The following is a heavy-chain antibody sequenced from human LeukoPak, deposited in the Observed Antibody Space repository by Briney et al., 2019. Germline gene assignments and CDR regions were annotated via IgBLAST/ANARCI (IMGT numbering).Heavy chain of an antibody. CDR2: ISSSSSYI. D-gene: IGHD3-22*01. Sequence: GRSLRLSCAASGFTFSSYSMNWVRQAPGKGLEWVSSISSSSSYIYYADSVKGRFTISRDNAKNSLYLQMNSLRAEDTAVYYCARGDYDSSGYPQLTFDYWGQGTLVTVSS. CDR3: ARGDYDSSGYPQLTFDY. CDR1: GFTFSSYS. V-gene: IGHV3-21*01. J-gene: IGHJ4*02.